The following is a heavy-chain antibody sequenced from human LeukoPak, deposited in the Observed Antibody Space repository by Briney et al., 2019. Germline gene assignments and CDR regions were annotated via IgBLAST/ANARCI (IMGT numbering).Heavy chain of an antibody. J-gene: IGHJ4*02. CDR3: ARDKEPFMTTVTPGY. D-gene: IGHD4-17*01. Sequence: ASVKVSCKVSGYTFTDYYMHWVQQAPGKGLEWMGLVDPEDGETIYAEKFQGRVTMTRDTSTSTVYMELSSLRSEDTAVYYCARDKEPFMTTVTPGYWGQGTLVTVSS. CDR1: GYTFTDYY. V-gene: IGHV1-69-2*01. CDR2: VDPEDGET.